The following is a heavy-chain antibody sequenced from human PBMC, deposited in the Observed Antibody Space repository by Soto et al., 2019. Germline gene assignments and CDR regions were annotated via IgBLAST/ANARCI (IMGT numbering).Heavy chain of an antibody. CDR1: GGSFSGYY. CDR3: TSRGGSMDV. Sequence: SETLSLTCAVYGGSFSGYYWSWIRQPPGKGLEWIGEINHSGSTNYNPSLKSRVTISVDTSKNQFSLKLSSVTAADTAVYYCTSRGGSMDVWGKGPTVTVSS. V-gene: IGHV4-34*01. D-gene: IGHD3-16*01. CDR2: INHSGST. J-gene: IGHJ6*03.